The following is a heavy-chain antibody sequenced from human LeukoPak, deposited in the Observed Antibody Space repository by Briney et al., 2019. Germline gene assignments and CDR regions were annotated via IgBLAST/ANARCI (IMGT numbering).Heavy chain of an antibody. Sequence: PSETLSLTCTVSGGSINSGGYYWSWTRQHPGKGLERIGYVHNSGRTYYRPSLKSRVSISIDTSENRFSLKLSSVTAADTAVYFCARGHKPFYYDSSGYFYFDYWGQGTLVTVSS. J-gene: IGHJ4*02. V-gene: IGHV4-31*03. CDR2: VHNSGRT. CDR1: GGSINSGGYY. D-gene: IGHD3-22*01. CDR3: ARGHKPFYYDSSGYFYFDY.